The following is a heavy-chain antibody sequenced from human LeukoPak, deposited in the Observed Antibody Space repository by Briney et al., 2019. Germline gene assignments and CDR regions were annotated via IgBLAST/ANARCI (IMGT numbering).Heavy chain of an antibody. D-gene: IGHD3-3*01. CDR2: MNAYNGNT. Sequence: ASVTVSCKASGYTFTSYGISWVRQAPGPGLEGTGGMNAYNGNTNYAQKLQGRVTMTRDTSTSTAYMELRSLRSDDTAVYYCARGFFWSGYQFDYWGQGTLVTVSS. J-gene: IGHJ4*02. CDR3: ARGFFWSGYQFDY. V-gene: IGHV1-18*01. CDR1: GYTFTSYG.